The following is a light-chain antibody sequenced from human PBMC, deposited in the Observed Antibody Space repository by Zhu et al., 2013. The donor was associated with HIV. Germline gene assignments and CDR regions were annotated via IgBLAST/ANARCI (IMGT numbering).Light chain of an antibody. V-gene: IGKV3D-20*02. CDR2: DAS. J-gene: IGKJ5*01. CDR1: QSVGSTF. CDR3: QQRSNWPPSIT. Sequence: DIVLTQSPGTLSLSPGERATLSCRASQSVGSTFLAWYQQKPGQAPRLLIYDASVRATDIPARFSGGGSGTEFALTISSLDPEDFAVYYCQQRSNWPPSITFGQGTRLEIK.